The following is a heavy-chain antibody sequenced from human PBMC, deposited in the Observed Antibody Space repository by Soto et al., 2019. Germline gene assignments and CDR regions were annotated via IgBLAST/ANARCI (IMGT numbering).Heavy chain of an antibody. CDR2: ISGSGGST. CDR1: GFTFSSYA. Sequence: GGSLRLSCAASGFTFSSYAMSWVRQAPGKGLEWVSAISGSGGSTYYADSVKGGFTISRDNSKNTLYLQMNSLRAEDTAVYYCAKPTSSGYYQTNFDYWGQGTLVTVSS. J-gene: IGHJ4*02. V-gene: IGHV3-23*01. CDR3: AKPTSSGYYQTNFDY. D-gene: IGHD3-22*01.